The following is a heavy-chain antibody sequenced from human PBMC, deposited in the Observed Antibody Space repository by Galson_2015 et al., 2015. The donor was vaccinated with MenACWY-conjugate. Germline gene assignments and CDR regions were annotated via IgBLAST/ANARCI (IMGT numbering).Heavy chain of an antibody. Sequence: SLRLSCAVSGFTFRNYWMTWVRQAPGKGLEWVASIKKDGSEKYYVDSVKGRFTISRDNTKNSMYLEMNSLRAEDTAVYYCARGHYGMDVWGQGTTVTGSS. V-gene: IGHV3-7*03. J-gene: IGHJ6*02. CDR3: ARGHYGMDV. CDR1: GFTFRNYW. CDR2: IKKDGSEK.